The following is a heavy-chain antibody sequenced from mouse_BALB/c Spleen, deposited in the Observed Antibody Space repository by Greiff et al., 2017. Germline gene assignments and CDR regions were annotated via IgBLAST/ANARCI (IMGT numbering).Heavy chain of an antibody. D-gene: IGHD1-1*01. V-gene: IGHV10-3*03. CDR1: GFPCIPFP. Sequence: DAGGVLVQLNGSLKLPCAPLGFPCIPFPLLWVCQAPAKGLEWVARIRSKSNNYATYYPDSVKDRFTISRDDSQSMLYLQMNNLKTEDTAMYYCVRENYGYFDYWGQGTTLTVSS. CDR2: IRSKSNNYAT. CDR3: VRENYGYFDY. J-gene: IGHJ2*01.